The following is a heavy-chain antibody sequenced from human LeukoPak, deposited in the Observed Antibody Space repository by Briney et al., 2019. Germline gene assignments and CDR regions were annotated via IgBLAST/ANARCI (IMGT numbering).Heavy chain of an antibody. Sequence: GSSVTVSCTASGGTFSSYAISWVRQAPGQGLEWMGGIIPIFGTANYAQKFQGRVTITADESTSTAYMELSNLRSEDTAVYYCARSGYYRYNHAFDIWGQGTMVTVSS. CDR3: ARSGYYRYNHAFDI. CDR2: IIPIFGTA. D-gene: IGHD3-22*01. CDR1: GGTFSSYA. J-gene: IGHJ3*02. V-gene: IGHV1-69*01.